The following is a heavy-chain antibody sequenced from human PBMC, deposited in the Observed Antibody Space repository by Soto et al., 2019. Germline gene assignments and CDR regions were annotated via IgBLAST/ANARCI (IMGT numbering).Heavy chain of an antibody. CDR1: GGSISSSNW. Sequence: TLSLTCAVSGGSISSSNWWSWVRQPPGKGLEWIGEIYHSGSTNYNPSLKSRVTISVDKSKNQFSLKLSSVTAADTAVYYCARDYYGSGSYSTPGEYFDYWGQGTLVTVSS. CDR2: IYHSGST. J-gene: IGHJ4*02. D-gene: IGHD3-10*01. V-gene: IGHV4-4*02. CDR3: ARDYYGSGSYSTPGEYFDY.